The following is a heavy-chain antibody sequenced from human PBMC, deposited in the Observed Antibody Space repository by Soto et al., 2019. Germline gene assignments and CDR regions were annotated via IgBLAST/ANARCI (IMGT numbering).Heavy chain of an antibody. CDR2: INPNSGGT. D-gene: IGHD3-22*01. CDR1: GYTFTGYY. J-gene: IGHJ4*02. Sequence: ASVKVSCKASGYTFTGYYMHWVRQAPGQGLEWMGWINPNSGGTNYAQKFQGWVTMTRDTSISTAYMELSRLRSDDTAVYYCARDQKRSSTQYYYDSSGYYIDHWGQGTLVTVYS. V-gene: IGHV1-2*04. CDR3: ARDQKRSSTQYYYDSSGYYIDH.